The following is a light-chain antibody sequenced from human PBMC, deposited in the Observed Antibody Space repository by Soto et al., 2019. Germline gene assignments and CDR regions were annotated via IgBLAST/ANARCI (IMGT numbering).Light chain of an antibody. CDR3: QQYGGTPFT. CDR2: GAS. J-gene: IGKJ3*01. CDR1: QSISSSY. V-gene: IGKV3-20*01. Sequence: EIVLTQSPGTLSLSPVQRATLSGMASQSISSSYLAWYQQKPGQAPRLLIYGASSRAAGVPDRFSGSGSGTDFTLTISRLEPEDFAVYYCQQYGGTPFTFGPGTKVDIK.